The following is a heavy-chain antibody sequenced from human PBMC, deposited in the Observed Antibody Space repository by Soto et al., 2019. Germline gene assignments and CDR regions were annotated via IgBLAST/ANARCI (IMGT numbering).Heavy chain of an antibody. J-gene: IGHJ6*02. Sequence: PSETLSLTCAVYGGSFSGYYWSWIRQPPGKGLEWIGEINHSGSTNYNPSLKSRVTISVDTSKNQFSLKLSSVTAADTAVYYCARGVQLLWFGEGLDVWGQGTTVTVSS. CDR3: ARGVQLLWFGEGLDV. CDR2: INHSGST. D-gene: IGHD3-10*01. CDR1: GGSFSGYY. V-gene: IGHV4-34*01.